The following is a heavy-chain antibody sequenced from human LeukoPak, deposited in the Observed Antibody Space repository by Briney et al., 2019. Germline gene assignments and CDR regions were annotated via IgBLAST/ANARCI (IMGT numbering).Heavy chain of an antibody. D-gene: IGHD3-10*01. CDR2: ISSSSRYI. J-gene: IGHJ4*02. CDR3: ARGRDYYGSGSYTGTYYFDY. CDR1: GFTFSAYS. Sequence: GGSLRLSCAASGFTFSAYSMNWVRQAPGKGLEWVSSISSSSRYIYYADSVKGRFTISRDNAKNSLYLQMNSLRAEDTAVYYCARGRDYYGSGSYTGTYYFDYWGQGTLVTVSS. V-gene: IGHV3-21*01.